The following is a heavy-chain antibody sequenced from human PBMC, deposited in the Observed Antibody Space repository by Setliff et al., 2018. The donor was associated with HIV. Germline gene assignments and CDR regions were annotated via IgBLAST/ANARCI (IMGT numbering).Heavy chain of an antibody. V-gene: IGHV1-2*02. J-gene: IGHJ4*02. CDR2: INPNSGGT. Sequence: ASVKVSCKASGYTFTGYYMHWVRQAPGQGLEWMGWINPNSGGTNYAQKFQGRVTMTRDTSISTAYMELSRLRSDDTAVYYCAREVFAYYYGSGSYIDYWGQGTLVTVSS. CDR1: GYTFTGYY. CDR3: AREVFAYYYGSGSYIDY. D-gene: IGHD3-10*01.